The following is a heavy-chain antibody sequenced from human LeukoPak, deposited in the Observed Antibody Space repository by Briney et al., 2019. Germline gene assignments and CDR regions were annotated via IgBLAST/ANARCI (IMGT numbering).Heavy chain of an antibody. CDR3: ARVGDWNDLVY. J-gene: IGHJ4*02. Sequence: SETLSLTCTVSGGSISPYYWSWIRQTPGKGLEWIGYILYSGTTTNYNPSLKSRVTISVDTSKNQFSPKPSSVTAADTAVYYCARVGDWNDLVYWGQGTLVTVSS. D-gene: IGHD1-1*01. V-gene: IGHV4-59*01. CDR2: ILYSGTTT. CDR1: GGSISPYY.